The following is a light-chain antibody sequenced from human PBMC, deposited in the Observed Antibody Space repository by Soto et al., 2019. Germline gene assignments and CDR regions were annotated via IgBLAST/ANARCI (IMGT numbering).Light chain of an antibody. V-gene: IGKV3-20*01. J-gene: IGKJ1*01. CDR1: QSVSSN. Sequence: EIVMTQSPASLSVTPGERATLSCRASQSVSSNLAWYQQKPGQTPRLLIYDVSNRATGIPDRFSGSGSGTDFTLTISRLEPEDSAVYYCQQYGSSPTWTFGQGTKVDIK. CDR2: DVS. CDR3: QQYGSSPTWT.